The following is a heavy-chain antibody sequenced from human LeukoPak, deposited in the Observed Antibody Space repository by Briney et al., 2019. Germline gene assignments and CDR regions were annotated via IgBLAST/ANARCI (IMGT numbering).Heavy chain of an antibody. Sequence: LSETLSLTCALSGGSIKNYYWSWIRQPLGKGLEWIGYVYYTGTTSYNPSLKSRVTISVETSKNQFSLTLNSVTAADTAVYHCARQSDPYYHYGLDFWGQGTTVIVSS. CDR3: ARQSDPYYHYGLDF. J-gene: IGHJ6*02. V-gene: IGHV4-59*01. CDR2: VYYTGTT. CDR1: GGSIKNYY.